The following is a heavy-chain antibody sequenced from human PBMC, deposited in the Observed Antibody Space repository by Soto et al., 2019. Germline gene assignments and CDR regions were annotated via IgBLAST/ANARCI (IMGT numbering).Heavy chain of an antibody. D-gene: IGHD2-2*02. CDR2: ISAYNGNT. CDR1: GYTFSSYG. Sequence: ASVKVSCKASGYTFSSYGISWVRQAPGQGLEWMGWISAYNGNTNYAQKLQGRVTMTTDTSTSTAYMELRSLRSDDTAVYYCARDHCSSTSCYTAVDYWGQGTLVTVSS. V-gene: IGHV1-18*01. CDR3: ARDHCSSTSCYTAVDY. J-gene: IGHJ4*02.